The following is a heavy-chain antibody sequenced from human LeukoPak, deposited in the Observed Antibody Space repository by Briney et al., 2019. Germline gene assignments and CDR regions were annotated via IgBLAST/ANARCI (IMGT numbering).Heavy chain of an antibody. CDR3: ARDLDTVTTAFDI. CDR2: ISSSSSSYI. CDR1: GFTYSSYS. Sequence: PGGSLRLSCAASGFTYSSYSMNWVRQAPGKGLEWVSSISSSSSSYIYYADSVKGRFTISRDNAKNSLYLQMNSLRAEDTAVYYCARDLDTVTTAFDIWGQGTMVTVSS. J-gene: IGHJ3*02. D-gene: IGHD4-17*01. V-gene: IGHV3-21*01.